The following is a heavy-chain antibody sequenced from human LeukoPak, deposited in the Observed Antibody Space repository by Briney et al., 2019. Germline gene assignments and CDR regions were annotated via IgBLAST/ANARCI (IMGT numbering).Heavy chain of an antibody. V-gene: IGHV1-2*02. CDR1: GYTFTGYY. Sequence: GSAVTVSCKASGYTFTGYYMHWVRQAPAQGLEGMGWINPNSGGTNYAQKFQGRVTMTRDTFISTAYMELSRLRSDDTAVYYCRTDRYGDYGDYIDYWGQGTLVTVSS. J-gene: IGHJ4*02. CDR3: RTDRYGDYGDYIDY. D-gene: IGHD4-17*01. CDR2: INPNSGGT.